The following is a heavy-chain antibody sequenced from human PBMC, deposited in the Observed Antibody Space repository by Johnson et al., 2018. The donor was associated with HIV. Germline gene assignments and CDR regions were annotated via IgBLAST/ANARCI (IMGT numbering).Heavy chain of an antibody. V-gene: IGHV3-9*01. CDR3: AKGGGSHDYVWGSYPGN. CDR2: ISWNSGSI. J-gene: IGHJ3*01. D-gene: IGHD3-16*02. Sequence: ESGGGLVQPGRSLRLSCAASGFTFDDYAMHWVRQAPGKGLEWVSGISWNSGSIGYADSVKGRFTISRDNFKNTLYLQMKSLRAEDTAVYYCAKGGGSHDYVWGSYPGNWGQGTMVIVSS. CDR1: GFTFDDYA.